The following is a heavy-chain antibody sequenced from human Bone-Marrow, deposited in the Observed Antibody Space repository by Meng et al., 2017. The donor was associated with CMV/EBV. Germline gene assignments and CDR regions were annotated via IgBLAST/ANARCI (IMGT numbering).Heavy chain of an antibody. D-gene: IGHD6-6*01. J-gene: IGHJ4*02. V-gene: IGHV4-34*01. CDR2: INHSGTT. CDR3: ARSTISPIGARLNFDY. Sequence: SETLSLTCTVSGGSISSYYWSWIRQPPGKGLEWIGEINHSGTTNYDPSLKSRVTMSVDRSKNQFSLKLSSVTAADTAVYYCARSTISPIGARLNFDYWGQGTLVTVSS. CDR1: GGSISSYY.